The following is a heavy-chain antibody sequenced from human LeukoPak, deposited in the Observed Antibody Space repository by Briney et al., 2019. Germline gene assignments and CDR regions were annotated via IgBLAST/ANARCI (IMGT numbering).Heavy chain of an antibody. CDR2: INSDGSST. CDR1: GFTFSSYW. V-gene: IGHV3-74*01. J-gene: IGHJ5*02. D-gene: IGHD3-22*01. CDR3: AKDYSSGYYNGFDP. Sequence: GGSLRLSCAASGFTFSSYWMHWVRQAPGKGLVWVSRINSDGSSTSYADSVKGRFTISRDNSKNTLYLQMNSLRAEDTAVYYCAKDYSSGYYNGFDPWGQGTLVTVSS.